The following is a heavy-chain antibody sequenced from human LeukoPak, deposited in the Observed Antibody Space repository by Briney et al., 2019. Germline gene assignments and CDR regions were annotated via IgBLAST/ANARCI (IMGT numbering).Heavy chain of an antibody. CDR2: ISYDGSNK. CDR1: GFTFSSYA. CDR3: ARAPWPEYSSGWDFDY. Sequence: PGGSLRLSCAASGFTFSSYAMHWVRQAPGKGLEWVAVISYDGSNKYYADSVKGRFTISRDNSKNTLYLQMNSLRAEDTAVYYCARAPWPEYSSGWDFDYWGQGTLVTVSS. J-gene: IGHJ4*02. V-gene: IGHV3-30-3*01. D-gene: IGHD6-19*01.